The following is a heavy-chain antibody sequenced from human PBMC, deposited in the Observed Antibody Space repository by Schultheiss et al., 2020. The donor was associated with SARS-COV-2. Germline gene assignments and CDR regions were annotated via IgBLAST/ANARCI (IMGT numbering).Heavy chain of an antibody. D-gene: IGHD3-22*01. V-gene: IGHV4-39*01. J-gene: IGHJ5*02. CDR3: ARLVYYDSSGYVIGNWFDP. CDR2: IYYSGST. Sequence: SETLSLTCTVSGGSISSSSYYWGWIRQPPGKGLEWIGSIYYSGSTYYNPSLKSRVTISVDTSKNQFSLKLSSVTAADTAVYYCARLVYYDSSGYVIGNWFDPWGQGTLVTVSS. CDR1: GGSISSSSYY.